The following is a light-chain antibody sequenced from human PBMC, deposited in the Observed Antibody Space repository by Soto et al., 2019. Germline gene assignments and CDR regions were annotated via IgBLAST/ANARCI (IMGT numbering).Light chain of an antibody. CDR1: QSVSSSY. CDR2: GAS. CDR3: KQYGSTRT. Sequence: EMVLTQSPGTLYLSPGERATLSCRASQSVSSSYLAGYQQKPGQAPRLLIYGASSRPTGIPDRFSGSRSGTDLTRTDTRLETEDLSVYYCKQYGSTRTFDQATNVEIK. V-gene: IGKV3-20*01. J-gene: IGKJ1*01.